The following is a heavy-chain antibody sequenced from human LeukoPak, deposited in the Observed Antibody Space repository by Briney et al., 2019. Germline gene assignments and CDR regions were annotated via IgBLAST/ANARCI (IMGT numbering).Heavy chain of an antibody. CDR2: IYNSGST. D-gene: IGHD5-18*01. Sequence: SETLSLTCTVSGGPISTYYWSWVRLPPGKGLEWIGYIYNSGSTKYNPSLKSRVTVSVDTTKNQLSLKLSSVTAADTAVYYCARARPDTAMAVDYWGQGTLVTVAS. V-gene: IGHV4-59*01. CDR1: GGPISTYY. J-gene: IGHJ4*02. CDR3: ARARPDTAMAVDY.